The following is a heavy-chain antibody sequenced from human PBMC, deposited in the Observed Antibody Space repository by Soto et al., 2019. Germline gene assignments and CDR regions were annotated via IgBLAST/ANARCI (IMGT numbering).Heavy chain of an antibody. CDR1: GYTFTSYA. D-gene: IGHD3-22*01. CDR3: GREDYEINGYYPLPL. Sequence: ASVKVSCKATGYTFTSYAMQWVRQAPGQRLEWMGWINLANGNTRYSHIFQGRVNFDRDTSASTAYMELSSLRSEDTAVYYCGREDYEINGYYPLPLWGKATLVTVS. J-gene: IGHJ4*02. V-gene: IGHV1-3*01. CDR2: INLANGNT.